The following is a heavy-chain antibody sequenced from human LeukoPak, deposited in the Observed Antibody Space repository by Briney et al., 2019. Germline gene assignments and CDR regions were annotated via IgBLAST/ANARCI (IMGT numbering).Heavy chain of an antibody. V-gene: IGHV1-18*01. CDR3: ARGGYCGGDCYLNWFDP. CDR2: ISAYNGNT. Sequence: ASVKVSCKASGYTFTSYGISWVRQAPGQGLEWMGWISAYNGNTNYAQKLQGRVTMTTDTSTSTAYMELRSLRSDDTAVYYCARGGYCGGDCYLNWFDPWGQGTLVTVSS. J-gene: IGHJ5*02. D-gene: IGHD2-21*02. CDR1: GYTFTSYG.